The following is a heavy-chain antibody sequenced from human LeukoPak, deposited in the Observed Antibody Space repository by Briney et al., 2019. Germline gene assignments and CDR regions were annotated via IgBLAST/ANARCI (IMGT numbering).Heavy chain of an antibody. CDR3: ARDRYYYGSGSYPLDY. CDR1: GGSFSGYY. Sequence: SETLSLTCAVYGGSFSGYYWSWIRQPPGKGLEWIGEINHSGSTNYNPSLKGRVTISVDTSKNQFSLKLSSVTAADTAVYYCARDRYYYGSGSYPLDYWGQGTLVTVSS. D-gene: IGHD3-10*01. J-gene: IGHJ4*02. V-gene: IGHV4-34*01. CDR2: INHSGST.